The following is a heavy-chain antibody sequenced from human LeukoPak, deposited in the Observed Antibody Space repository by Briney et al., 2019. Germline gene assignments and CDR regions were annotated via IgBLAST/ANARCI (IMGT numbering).Heavy chain of an antibody. CDR1: GGSISSSSYY. CDR3: ARGRYFDY. J-gene: IGHJ4*02. V-gene: IGHV4-39*07. Sequence: SETLSLTCTVSGGSISSSSYYWGWIRQPPGKGLEWIGSIYYSGSTYYNPSLKSRVTISVDTSKNQFSLKLSSVTAADTAIYYCARGRYFDYWGQGTLVTVSS. CDR2: IYYSGST.